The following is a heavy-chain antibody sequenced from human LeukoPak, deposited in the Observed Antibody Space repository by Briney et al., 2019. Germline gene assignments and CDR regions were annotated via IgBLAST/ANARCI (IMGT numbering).Heavy chain of an antibody. CDR2: ISSSSSTI. Sequence: GGSLRLSCAASGFTFSSYSMNWVRQAPGKGLEWVSYISSSSSTIYYADSVKGRFTISRDNAKNSLYLQMNSLRDEDTAVYYCAREGECYDILTGYYGFDYWGQGTLVTVSS. J-gene: IGHJ4*02. D-gene: IGHD3-9*01. CDR1: GFTFSSYS. V-gene: IGHV3-48*02. CDR3: AREGECYDILTGYYGFDY.